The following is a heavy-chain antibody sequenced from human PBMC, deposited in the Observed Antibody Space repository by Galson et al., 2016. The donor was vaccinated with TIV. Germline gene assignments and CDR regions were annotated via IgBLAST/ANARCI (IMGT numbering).Heavy chain of an antibody. V-gene: IGHV1-18*01. CDR2: IGANSGDT. J-gene: IGHJ6*02. Sequence: SVKVSCKASGYTFSKYGISWVRQAPGQGLEWVGWIGANSGDTNSAQELQGRVTLATDTSTSTAYMELRSLRSDDTAVYYCARDRGSMTMILVADYYYAMDVWGQGTTVTVSS. D-gene: IGHD3-22*01. CDR3: ARDRGSMTMILVADYYYAMDV. CDR1: GYTFSKYG.